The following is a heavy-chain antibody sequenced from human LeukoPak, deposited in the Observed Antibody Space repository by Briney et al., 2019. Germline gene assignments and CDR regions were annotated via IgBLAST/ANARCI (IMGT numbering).Heavy chain of an antibody. CDR1: GYTFTGYY. J-gene: IGHJ4*02. V-gene: IGHV1-2*02. Sequence: ASVKVSCKASGYTFTGYYMHWVRQAPGQGLEWMGWINPNSGGTNYAQKFQGRVTMTRDTSISTAYMELSRLRSDDTAVYYCERDKGGLKELDYWGQGTLVTVSS. D-gene: IGHD2-15*01. CDR2: INPNSGGT. CDR3: ERDKGGLKELDY.